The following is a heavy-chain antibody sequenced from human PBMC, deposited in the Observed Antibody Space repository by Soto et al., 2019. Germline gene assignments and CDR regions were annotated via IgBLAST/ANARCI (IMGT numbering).Heavy chain of an antibody. D-gene: IGHD1-7*01. CDR3: TRRRWGELLEDY. Sequence: QLVESGGGLVQPGGSLKLSCAASGFTFSGSAIHWVRQASGKGLEWVGRIRSKANSYATAYAASVKGRFTISRDDSKNTSYLQMNSLTTEDTAVYYCTRRRWGELLEDYWGQGTLVTVSS. V-gene: IGHV3-73*01. J-gene: IGHJ4*02. CDR2: IRSKANSYAT. CDR1: GFTFSGSA.